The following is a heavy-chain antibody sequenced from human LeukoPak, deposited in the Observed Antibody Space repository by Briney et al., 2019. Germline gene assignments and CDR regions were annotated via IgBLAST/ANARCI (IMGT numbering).Heavy chain of an antibody. V-gene: IGHV4-4*07. CDR2: IYTSGST. J-gene: IGHJ4*02. Sequence: PSETLSLTCTVSGGSISSYYWSWLRQPAGKGLEWIGRIYTSGSTNYNPSLKSRVTMSVDTSKNQFSLKLSSVTAADTAVYYCATEPPVGATVYWGQGTLVTVSS. CDR1: GGSISSYY. D-gene: IGHD1-26*01. CDR3: ATEPPVGATVY.